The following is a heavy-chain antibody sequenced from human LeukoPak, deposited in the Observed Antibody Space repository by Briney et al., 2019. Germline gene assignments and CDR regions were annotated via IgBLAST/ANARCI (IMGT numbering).Heavy chain of an antibody. CDR2: IKQDGSEK. Sequence: GGSLRLSCAASGFTFSSDWMSWVRQAPGKGLEWVANIKQDGSEKYYVDSVKGRFTISRDNAKNSLYLQMNSLRAEDTAVYYCAGLWFGSWGQGTLVTVSS. CDR3: AGLWFGS. CDR1: GFTFSSDW. V-gene: IGHV3-7*01. D-gene: IGHD5-12*01. J-gene: IGHJ5*01.